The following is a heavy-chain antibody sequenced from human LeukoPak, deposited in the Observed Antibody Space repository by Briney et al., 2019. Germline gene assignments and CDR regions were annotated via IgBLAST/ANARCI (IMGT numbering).Heavy chain of an antibody. J-gene: IGHJ4*02. D-gene: IGHD2-21*02. Sequence: GGSLRLSCAASGFTFSGYEMNWVRQAPGKGLEWVSYITSSGRTRYYADSVKGRFTISRDNAKHSLYLQMNSLRAEDTAVYYCVSFVLVTAHFDSWGQGTLVTVSS. CDR1: GFTFSGYE. CDR2: ITSSGRTR. CDR3: VSFVLVTAHFDS. V-gene: IGHV3-48*03.